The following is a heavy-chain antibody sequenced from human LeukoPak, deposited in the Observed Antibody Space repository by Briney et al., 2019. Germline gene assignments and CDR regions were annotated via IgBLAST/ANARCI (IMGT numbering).Heavy chain of an antibody. V-gene: IGHV3-7*01. Sequence: GGSLRLSCVASGFTFTNYWMTWVRQAPGKGLEWVANIKEDGSQKYYVDSVKGRFTISRDNAKNSLYLQMNSLRVEDTAVYFCVRDTYGPSDSWGQGTLVAVSS. D-gene: IGHD2-8*01. CDR2: IKEDGSQK. CDR1: GFTFTNYW. J-gene: IGHJ4*02. CDR3: VRDTYGPSDS.